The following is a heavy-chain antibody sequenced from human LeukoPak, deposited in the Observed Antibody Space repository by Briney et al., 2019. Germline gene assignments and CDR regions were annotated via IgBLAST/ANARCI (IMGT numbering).Heavy chain of an antibody. J-gene: IGHJ4*02. CDR3: TTGDRGWQDY. Sequence: PGGSLRLSCAASGLSFSNAWMSWVRQAPGKGLEWVTHIKRNTDTGTTNYGASVEGRVTVSRDDSKNTLYLQMNSLKIEDTAVYYCTTGDRGWQDYWGQGTLVTVSS. V-gene: IGHV3-15*01. CDR2: IKRNTDTGTT. CDR1: GLSFSNAW. D-gene: IGHD6-19*01.